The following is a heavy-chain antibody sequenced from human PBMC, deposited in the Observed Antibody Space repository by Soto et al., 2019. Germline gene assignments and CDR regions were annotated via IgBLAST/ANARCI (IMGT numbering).Heavy chain of an antibody. CDR3: AHRGGYCSGGSCSTNWFDP. D-gene: IGHD2-15*01. V-gene: IGHV2-5*02. CDR1: GFSLSTSGVG. J-gene: IGHJ5*02. CDR2: IYWDDDK. Sequence: VSGPTLVNPTQTLTLTCTFSGFSLSTSGVGVGWIRQPPGKALEWLALIYWDDDKRYSPSLKSRLTITKDTSKNQVVLTMTNMDPVDTATYYCAHRGGYCSGGSCSTNWFDPWGQGTLVTVS.